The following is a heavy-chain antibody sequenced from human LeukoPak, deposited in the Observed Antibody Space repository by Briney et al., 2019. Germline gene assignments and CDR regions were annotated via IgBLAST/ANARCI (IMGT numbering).Heavy chain of an antibody. D-gene: IGHD3-10*01. CDR1: GGSISSSNW. V-gene: IGHV4-4*02. J-gene: IGHJ5*02. Sequence: SETLSLTCAVSGGSISSSNWWSWVRQPPGKGLEWIGEIYHSGSTNYNPSPKSRVTISVDKSKNQFSLKLSSVTAADTAVYYCARERTMVRGMSWFDPWGQGTLVTVSS. CDR3: ARERTMVRGMSWFDP. CDR2: IYHSGST.